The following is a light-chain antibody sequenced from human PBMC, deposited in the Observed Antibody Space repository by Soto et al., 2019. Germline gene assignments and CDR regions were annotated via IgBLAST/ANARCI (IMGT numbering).Light chain of an antibody. V-gene: IGKV3-15*01. CDR2: GAS. J-gene: IGKJ1*01. CDR1: QSVSSN. Sequence: DTVLTQSPATLSVSPGERATLSCRASQSVSSNLAWYQQKPGQAPRLLIYGASTRATGIPARFSGSGSGTEFTLTISSLQSEDFAVYYCQQYNNWPRTFGQGTKVDI. CDR3: QQYNNWPRT.